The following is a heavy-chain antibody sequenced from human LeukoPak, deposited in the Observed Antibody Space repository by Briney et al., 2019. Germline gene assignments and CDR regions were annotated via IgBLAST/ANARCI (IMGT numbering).Heavy chain of an antibody. CDR3: ARDTDIVVVPAAPDY. CDR1: GYTFTSYG. Sequence: ASVKVSCKASGYTFTSYGISWVRQAPGQGLEWMGWISAYNGNTNCAQKLQGRVTMTTDTSTSTAYMELRSLRSDDTAVYYCARDTDIVVVPAAPDYWGQGTLVTASS. CDR2: ISAYNGNT. D-gene: IGHD2-2*01. V-gene: IGHV1-18*01. J-gene: IGHJ4*02.